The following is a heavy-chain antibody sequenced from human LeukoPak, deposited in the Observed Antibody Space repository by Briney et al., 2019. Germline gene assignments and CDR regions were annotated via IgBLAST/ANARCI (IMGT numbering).Heavy chain of an antibody. CDR1: GGSFSGYY. V-gene: IGHV4-34*01. CDR3: ARGGLRYRIPLDYYYYYGMDV. CDR2: INHSGST. J-gene: IGHJ6*02. Sequence: SETLSLTCAVYGGSFSGYYWSWIRQPPGKGLEWIGEINHSGSTNYNPSLKSRVTISVDTSKNQFSLKLSSVTAADTAVYYCARGGLRYRIPLDYYYYYGMDVWGQGTTVTVSS. D-gene: IGHD1-1*01.